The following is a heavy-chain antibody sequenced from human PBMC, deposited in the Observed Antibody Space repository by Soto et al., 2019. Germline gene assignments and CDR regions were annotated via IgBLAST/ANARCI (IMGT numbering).Heavy chain of an antibody. Sequence: VGSLRLSCAASGFTFSSYSMNWVRQAPGKGLEWVSSISSSSSYIYYADSVKGRFTISRDNAKNSLYLQMNSLRAEDTAVYYCARGGGYYYGMDVWGQGTTVTVSS. CDR3: ARGGGYYYGMDV. J-gene: IGHJ6*02. V-gene: IGHV3-21*01. CDR1: GFTFSSYS. D-gene: IGHD2-15*01. CDR2: ISSSSSYI.